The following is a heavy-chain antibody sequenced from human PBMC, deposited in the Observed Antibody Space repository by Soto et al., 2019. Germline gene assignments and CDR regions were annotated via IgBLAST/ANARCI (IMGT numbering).Heavy chain of an antibody. CDR3: AREYYYDSSGYSTNWFDP. J-gene: IGHJ5*02. CDR1: GLTFSSYA. V-gene: IGHV3-30-3*01. D-gene: IGHD3-22*01. CDR2: ISYDGSNK. Sequence: GGSLRLCSAASGLTFSSYAMHEVRQAPGKGLEWVAVISYDGSNKYYADSVKGRFTISRDNSKNTLYLQMNSLRAEDTAVYYCAREYYYDSSGYSTNWFDPWGQGTLVTVSS.